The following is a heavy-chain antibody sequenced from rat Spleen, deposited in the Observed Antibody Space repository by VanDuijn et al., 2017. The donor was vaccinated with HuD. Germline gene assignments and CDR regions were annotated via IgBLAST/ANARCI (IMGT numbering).Heavy chain of an antibody. CDR3: TRDCRIHYGSYVMDA. CDR2: ITNTGGST. J-gene: IGHJ4*01. V-gene: IGHV5-31*01. D-gene: IGHD1-3*01. CDR1: GFTFNNYW. Sequence: EVQLVESGGGLVQPGRSLKLSCVASGFTFNNYWMTWIRQAPGKGLEWVASITNTGGSTYYPDSVKGRFTISRDNAKSTLYLQMNSLRSEDTATYYCTRDCRIHYGSYVMDAWGQGASVTVSS.